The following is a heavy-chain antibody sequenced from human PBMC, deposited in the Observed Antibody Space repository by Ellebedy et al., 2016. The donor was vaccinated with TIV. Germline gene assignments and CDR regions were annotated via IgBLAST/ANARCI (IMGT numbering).Heavy chain of an antibody. V-gene: IGHV4-39*01. CDR1: GGSISRSSYY. Sequence: GSLRLSCTVSGGSISRSSYYWGWIRQPPQRGLEWIGSIYHTGSTFYNPSLKSRVTISVDTSKSQFSLRLTSVTAADTAVYYCARWFGELLYVRWIDSWGQGTLVTISS. J-gene: IGHJ5*01. D-gene: IGHD3-10*01. CDR2: IYHTGST. CDR3: ARWFGELLYVRWIDS.